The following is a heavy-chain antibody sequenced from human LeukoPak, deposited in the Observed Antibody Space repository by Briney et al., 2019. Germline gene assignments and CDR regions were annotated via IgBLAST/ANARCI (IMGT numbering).Heavy chain of an antibody. Sequence: ASVKVSCRASGYTFTGYHMHWVRQAPGQGLEWMGRINPNSGDTNYAQKFQGRVTMTRDTSISTAYVELSRLRSDDTAVYYCARDYCSSTSCLFDYWGQGTLVTVSS. CDR2: INPNSGDT. CDR3: ARDYCSSTSCLFDY. CDR1: GYTFTGYH. J-gene: IGHJ4*02. V-gene: IGHV1-2*06. D-gene: IGHD2-2*01.